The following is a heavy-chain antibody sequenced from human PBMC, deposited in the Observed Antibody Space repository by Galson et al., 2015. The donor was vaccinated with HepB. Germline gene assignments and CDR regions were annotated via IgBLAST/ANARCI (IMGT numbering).Heavy chain of an antibody. CDR3: ARRYVWGSYRSPQDAFDI. V-gene: IGHV1-18*04. J-gene: IGHJ3*02. CDR1: GYTFTSYG. D-gene: IGHD3-16*02. CDR2: ISAYNGNT. Sequence: SVKVSCKASGYTFTSYGISWVRQAPGQGLEWMGWISAYNGNTNYAQKLQGRVTMTTDTSTSTAYMELRSLRSDDTAVYYCARRYVWGSYRSPQDAFDIWGQGTMVTVSS.